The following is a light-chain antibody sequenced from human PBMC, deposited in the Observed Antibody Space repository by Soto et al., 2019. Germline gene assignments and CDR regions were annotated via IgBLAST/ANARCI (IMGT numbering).Light chain of an antibody. Sequence: LTQSPSASGTPGQRVTISCSGSSSNIGSNTVNWYQQLPGTAPKLLIYSNNQRPSGVPDRFSGSKSGTSASLAISGLQSEDEADYYCAAWDDSLNGYVFGTGTKVTVL. CDR2: SNN. V-gene: IGLV1-44*01. CDR3: AAWDDSLNGYV. CDR1: SSNIGSNT. J-gene: IGLJ1*01.